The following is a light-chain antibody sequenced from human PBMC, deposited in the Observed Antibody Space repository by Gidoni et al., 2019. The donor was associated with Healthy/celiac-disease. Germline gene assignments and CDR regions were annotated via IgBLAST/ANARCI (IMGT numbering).Light chain of an antibody. CDR2: DVS. J-gene: IGLJ2*01. Sequence: QSALNQPASVSGSPGQSITISCTGTSSDVGGYNYVSWYQQHPGKAPKLMIYDVSKRPSGVSNRFSCSKAGNTASLTISGLQAEDDADYYCSSYTSSSPVVFGGGTKLTVL. CDR1: SSDVGGYNY. V-gene: IGLV2-14*01. CDR3: SSYTSSSPVV.